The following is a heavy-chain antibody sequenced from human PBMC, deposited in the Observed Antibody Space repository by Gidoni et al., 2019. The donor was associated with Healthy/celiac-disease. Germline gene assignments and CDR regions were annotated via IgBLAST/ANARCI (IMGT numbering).Heavy chain of an antibody. CDR2: IYYSGST. V-gene: IGHV4-61*01. CDR1: GGSVSSGSYY. CDR3: ARKTYYYDSSGFRHYYFDY. D-gene: IGHD3-22*01. J-gene: IGHJ4*02. Sequence: QVQLQESGPGLVKPSETLSLTCTVSGGSVSSGSYYGSWIRQPPGKGLEWIGYIYYSGSTNYNPSLKSRVTISVDTSKNQFSLKLSSVTAADTAVYYCARKTYYYDSSGFRHYYFDYWGQGTLVTVSS.